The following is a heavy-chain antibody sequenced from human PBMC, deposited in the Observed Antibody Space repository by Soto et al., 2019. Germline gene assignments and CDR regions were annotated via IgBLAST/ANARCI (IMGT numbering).Heavy chain of an antibody. CDR2: IWYDGNNK. CDR3: ARDVGGCSGGSCYFN. D-gene: IGHD2-15*01. CDR1: GFTFSIYG. Sequence: QVHLVESGGGVVQPGRSLRLSCAASGFTFSIYGMHWVRQAPGKGLEWVAVIWYDGNNKYYADSVKGRFTISRDNSKNTLYLQMDSLRAEDTAVYYCARDVGGCSGGSCYFNWGQGTQVTVSP. J-gene: IGHJ4*02. V-gene: IGHV3-33*01.